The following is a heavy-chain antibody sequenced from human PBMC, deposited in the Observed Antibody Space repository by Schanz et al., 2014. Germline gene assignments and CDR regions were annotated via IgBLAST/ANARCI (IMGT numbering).Heavy chain of an antibody. CDR2: VNDGGVNK. V-gene: IGHV3-23*01. CDR3: AKDAENTAMITNYFDY. J-gene: IGHJ4*02. D-gene: IGHD5-18*01. CDR1: GFSLDIFA. Sequence: EVHLLESGGGLVEPGGSLRLSCATSGFSLDIFAVSWVRQAPGKGLEWDSSVNDGGVNKYYADSVKGRFTISSNKSKSTLYLQMSSLRAEDTAVYCCAKDAENTAMITNYFDYWGQGTLVTVSS.